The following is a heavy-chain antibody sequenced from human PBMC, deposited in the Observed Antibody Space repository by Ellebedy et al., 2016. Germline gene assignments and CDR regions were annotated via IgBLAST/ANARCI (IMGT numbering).Heavy chain of an antibody. V-gene: IGHV3-23*01. Sequence: GGSLRLSCAVSGLTFGSYVMSWVRQAPGKGLEWVSSITGGGTTFYADSVKGRFTISRDNSKNTVFLQMSSLRADDTGVYYCAKDPLAVSRTFDNWGQGALVTVSS. CDR3: AKDPLAVSRTFDN. J-gene: IGHJ4*02. D-gene: IGHD5/OR15-5a*01. CDR1: GLTFGSYV. CDR2: ITGGGTT.